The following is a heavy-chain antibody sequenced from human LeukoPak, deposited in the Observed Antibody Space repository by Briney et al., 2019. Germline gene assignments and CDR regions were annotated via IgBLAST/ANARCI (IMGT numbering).Heavy chain of an antibody. CDR1: GYTFTGYY. D-gene: IGHD5-18*01. Sequence: ASVKVSCKASGYTFTGYYKHWVRQAPGQGLEWMGWINPNSGGTNYAQKFQGRVTITADKSTSTAYMELSSLRSEDTAVYYCALSPSSGYSYGQQGADYWGQGTLVTVSS. CDR2: INPNSGGT. V-gene: IGHV1-2*02. J-gene: IGHJ4*02. CDR3: ALSPSSGYSYGQQGADY.